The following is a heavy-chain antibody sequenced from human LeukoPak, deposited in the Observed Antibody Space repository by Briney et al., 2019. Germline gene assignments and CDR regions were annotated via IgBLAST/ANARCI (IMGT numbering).Heavy chain of an antibody. D-gene: IGHD6-19*01. CDR1: GFSFDEYP. CDR3: AKVGSSGWFPFDP. CDR2: ISWNRGSI. J-gene: IGHJ5*02. V-gene: IGHV3-9*01. Sequence: GGSLRLSFAASGFSFDEYPMYWVRQAPGKGLEWVSGISWNRGSIGYADSVKGRFTISRDNSKNTLYLQMNSLRAEDTAVYYCAKVGSSGWFPFDPWGQGTLVTVSS.